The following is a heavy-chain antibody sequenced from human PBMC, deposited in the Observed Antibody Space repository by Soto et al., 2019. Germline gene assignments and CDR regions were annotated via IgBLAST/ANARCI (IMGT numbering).Heavy chain of an antibody. Sequence: QVQLVESGGGVVQPGRSLRLSCAASGFTFSSYAMHWVRQAPGKGLEWVAVISYDGSNKYYADSVKGRFTISRDNSKNTLYLQMNSLRAEDTAVYYCARGAGYCSGGSCYPPFDYWGQGTLVTVSS. CDR2: ISYDGSNK. CDR1: GFTFSSYA. V-gene: IGHV3-30-3*01. D-gene: IGHD2-15*01. CDR3: ARGAGYCSGGSCYPPFDY. J-gene: IGHJ4*02.